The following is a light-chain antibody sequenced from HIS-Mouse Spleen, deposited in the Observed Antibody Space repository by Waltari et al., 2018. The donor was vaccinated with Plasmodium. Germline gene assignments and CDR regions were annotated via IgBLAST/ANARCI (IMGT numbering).Light chain of an antibody. CDR1: QDISNY. CDR2: DAS. Sequence: DIQMTHSPSPLSASVGVRVTITCQASQDISNYLNWYQQKPGKAPKLLIYDASNLETGVPSRFSGSGSGTDFTFTISSLQPEDIATYYCQQYDNLPLTFGGGTKVEIK. V-gene: IGKV1-33*01. CDR3: QQYDNLPLT. J-gene: IGKJ4*01.